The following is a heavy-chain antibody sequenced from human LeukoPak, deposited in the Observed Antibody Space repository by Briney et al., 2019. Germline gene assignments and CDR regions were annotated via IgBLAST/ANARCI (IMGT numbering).Heavy chain of an antibody. J-gene: IGHJ5*02. CDR3: AKDRGYYYGSGSYSRWFDP. CDR1: GFTFDDYA. V-gene: IGHV3-43*02. D-gene: IGHD3-10*01. Sequence: PGGSLRLSCAASGFTFDDYAMHWVRQAPGKGLEWVSLISGDGGSTYYADSVKGRFTISRDNSKNSLYLQMSSLRTEDTALYYCAKDRGYYYGSGSYSRWFDPWGQGTLVTVSS. CDR2: ISGDGGST.